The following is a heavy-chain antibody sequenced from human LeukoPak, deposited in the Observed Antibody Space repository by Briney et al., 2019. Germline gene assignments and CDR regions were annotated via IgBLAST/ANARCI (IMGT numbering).Heavy chain of an antibody. D-gene: IGHD3-22*01. CDR2: INHSGST. Sequence: SETLSLTCTVSGGSISSSSYSWGWIRQPPGKGLEWIGEINHSGSTNYNPSLKSRVTISVDTSKNQISLKLSSVTAADTAVYYCARGATYYYDSSGYYYLDYWGQGTLVTVSS. J-gene: IGHJ4*02. CDR1: GGSISSSSYS. CDR3: ARGATYYYDSSGYYYLDY. V-gene: IGHV4-39*07.